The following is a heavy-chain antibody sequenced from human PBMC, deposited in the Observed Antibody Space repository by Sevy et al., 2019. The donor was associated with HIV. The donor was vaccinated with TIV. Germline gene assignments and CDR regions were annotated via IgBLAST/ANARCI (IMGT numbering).Heavy chain of an antibody. CDR3: ARHGTTVVIWIRGYGLDV. V-gene: IGHV4-39*01. Sequence: SETLSLTCTVSGGSISSSSYYWGWIRQPPGKGLEWIGSIYYSGSTYYNPSLKSRVTISVDTSKNQFSLKLSSVTAADTAADYCARHGTTVVIWIRGYGLDVWGQGTTVTVSS. D-gene: IGHD4-17*01. CDR2: IYYSGST. CDR1: GGSISSSSYY. J-gene: IGHJ6*02.